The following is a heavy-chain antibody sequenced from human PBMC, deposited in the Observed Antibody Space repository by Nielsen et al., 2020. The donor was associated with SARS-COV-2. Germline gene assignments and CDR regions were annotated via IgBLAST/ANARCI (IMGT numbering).Heavy chain of an antibody. Sequence: ASVKVSCKASGYTFTGYYIHWVRQAPGQGLEWMGQINPTSGGTNYAQKFQGKFTMTRDTSISTVYMELTSDDTAVYYCARARATIFGLVMSYGMDVWGQGTTVAVSS. CDR3: ARARATIFGLVMSYGMDV. J-gene: IGHJ6*02. CDR2: INPTSGGT. V-gene: IGHV1-2*06. D-gene: IGHD3/OR15-3a*01. CDR1: GYTFTGYY.